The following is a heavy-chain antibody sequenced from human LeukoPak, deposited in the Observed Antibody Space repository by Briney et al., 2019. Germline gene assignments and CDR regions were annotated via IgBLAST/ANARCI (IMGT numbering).Heavy chain of an antibody. CDR3: ARSVPDYTRFDY. V-gene: IGHV3-23*05. J-gene: IGHJ4*02. D-gene: IGHD4-11*01. Sequence: GGSLRLSCVASGFTFSDYAMNWVRQGPGKGLEWVSTFKTKYNQVYYAESVRGRFTISTDNSEKTVYLQVNSLRVEDTALYYCARSVPDYTRFDYWGQGALVTVSS. CDR1: GFTFSDYA. CDR2: FKTKYNQV.